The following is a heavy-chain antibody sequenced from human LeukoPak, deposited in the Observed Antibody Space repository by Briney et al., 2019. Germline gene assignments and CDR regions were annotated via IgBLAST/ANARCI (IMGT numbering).Heavy chain of an antibody. V-gene: IGHV3-7*03. J-gene: IGHJ4*02. Sequence: PGGSLRLSCAASGFTFSSYWMSWVRQAPGKGLEWVANIKQDGSEKYYVDSVKGRFTISRDNAKNSLYLQMNSLRAEDTAVYYCARGGGGTIQYNWSGFPVSYFDYWGQGTLVTVSS. CDR3: ARGGGGTIQYNWSGFPVSYFDY. D-gene: IGHD1-20*01. CDR1: GFTFSSYW. CDR2: IKQDGSEK.